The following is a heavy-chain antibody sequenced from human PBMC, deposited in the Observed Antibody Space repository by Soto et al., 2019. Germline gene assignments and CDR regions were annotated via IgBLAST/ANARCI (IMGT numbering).Heavy chain of an antibody. D-gene: IGHD3-3*01. CDR2: IYPGDSDT. CDR3: ARLSRYDFWSGYPKPEYYYYGMDV. V-gene: IGHV5-51*01. CDR1: GYSFTSYW. J-gene: IGHJ6*02. Sequence: XGFLKISCKGCGYSFTSYWIGWVRQMPGKGLEWMGIIYPGDSDTRYSPSFQGQVTISADKSISTAYLQWSSLKASDTAMYYCARLSRYDFWSGYPKPEYYYYGMDVWGQGTTVTVSS.